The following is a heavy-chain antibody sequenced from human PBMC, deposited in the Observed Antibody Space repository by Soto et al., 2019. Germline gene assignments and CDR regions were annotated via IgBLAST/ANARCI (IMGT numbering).Heavy chain of an antibody. CDR2: IYYSGST. D-gene: IGHD6-19*01. CDR1: GDSVSSGSYD. CDR3: ASAIAVAGKGPFDY. J-gene: IGHJ4*02. V-gene: IGHV4-61*01. Sequence: PSETLSITCTVSGDSVSSGSYDWSWIRQPPGKGLEWIGYIYYSGSTNYNPSLKSRVTISVDTSKNQFSLKLSSVTAADTAVYYCASAIAVAGKGPFDYWGQGTLVTVSS.